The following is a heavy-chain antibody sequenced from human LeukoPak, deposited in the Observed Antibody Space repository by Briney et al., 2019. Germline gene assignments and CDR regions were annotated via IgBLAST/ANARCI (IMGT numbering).Heavy chain of an antibody. CDR2: IPNDGSDK. CDR3: AKGTVIVGYYFDS. CDR1: GFTFSSYG. D-gene: IGHD3-22*01. V-gene: IGHV3-30*18. Sequence: PGRSLRLSCAASGFTFSSYGIHWVRQAPGKGLEWVAVIPNDGSDKSYADSVEGRFTISRDNSKNTLYLQMNSLRAEDTAVYFCAKGTVIVGYYFDSWGQGTLVTVSS. J-gene: IGHJ4*02.